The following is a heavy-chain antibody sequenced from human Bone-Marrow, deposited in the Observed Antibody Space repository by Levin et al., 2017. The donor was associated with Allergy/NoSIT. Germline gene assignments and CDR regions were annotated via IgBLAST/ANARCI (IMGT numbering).Heavy chain of an antibody. V-gene: IGHV3-23*01. CDR1: GFTFDTYA. J-gene: IGHJ4*02. CDR2: IDGSGGST. CDR3: AKSPGGHEFWSGYYPRATVVDY. Sequence: GESLKISCAASGFTFDTYALNWVRQAPGKGLEWVSIIDGSGGSTHYADSVKGRFTLSRDNSKHTVYLPMSSLRVEDTAGYYWAKSPGGHEFWSGYYPRATVVDYWGEGTLITVS. D-gene: IGHD3-3*01.